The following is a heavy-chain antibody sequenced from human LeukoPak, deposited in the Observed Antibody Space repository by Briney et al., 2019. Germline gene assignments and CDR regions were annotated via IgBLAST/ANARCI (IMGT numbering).Heavy chain of an antibody. Sequence: ASVKVSCKASGYTFTSYGISWVRQAPGQGLEWMGWISAYNGNTNYAQKLQGRVTVTTDTSTSTAYMELRSLRSDDTAVYYCARDEYSSSWYAGVDWFDPWGQGTLVTVSS. CDR3: ARDEYSSSWYAGVDWFDP. V-gene: IGHV1-18*01. D-gene: IGHD6-13*01. CDR2: ISAYNGNT. CDR1: GYTFTSYG. J-gene: IGHJ5*02.